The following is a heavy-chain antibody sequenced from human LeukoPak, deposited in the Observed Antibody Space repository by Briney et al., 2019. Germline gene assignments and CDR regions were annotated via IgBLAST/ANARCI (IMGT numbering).Heavy chain of an antibody. D-gene: IGHD6-13*01. CDR2: ISAHNGKT. V-gene: IGHV1-18*01. J-gene: IGHJ5*02. CDR3: ARGRIAAAGISYNWFDP. CDR1: GCTLTRYG. Sequence: GSSVKVSCKASGCTLTRYGISWVRQAPGQTREWMGGISAHNGKTNYVQKLQGRVTMTRDTSTSTAYMERRSLRSDDTAVYYCARGRIAAAGISYNWFDPWGQGTLVTVSS.